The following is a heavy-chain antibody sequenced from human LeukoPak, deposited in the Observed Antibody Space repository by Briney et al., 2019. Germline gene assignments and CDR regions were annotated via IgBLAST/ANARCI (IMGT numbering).Heavy chain of an antibody. J-gene: IGHJ6*02. CDR1: GGSISSYY. D-gene: IGHD2-21*02. V-gene: IGHV4-59*01. CDR3: ARARSRCGGDCFYYYGMDV. CDR2: IYYSGST. Sequence: SETLSLTCTVSGGSISSYYWSWIRQPPGKGLEWIGYIYYSGSTNYNPSLKGRVTISVDTSKNQFSLKLSSVTAADTAVYYCARARSRCGGDCFYYYGMDVWGQGTTVTVSS.